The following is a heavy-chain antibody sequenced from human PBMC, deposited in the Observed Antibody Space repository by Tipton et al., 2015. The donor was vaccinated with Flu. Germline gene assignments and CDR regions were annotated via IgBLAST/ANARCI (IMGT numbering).Heavy chain of an antibody. CDR3: ARVGYYAFRD. J-gene: IGHJ4*02. CDR2: MNPDSGKT. Sequence: QLVQSGAEVRKPGASVRVSCKASGYTFTFYNINWVRQATGQGLEWLGWMNPDSGKTGYAQKFQGRVTMSRNTSISTAYMELTGLKSEDTAVYYCARVGYYAFRDWGQGTLVAVSS. V-gene: IGHV1-8*01. D-gene: IGHD2-2*01. CDR1: GYTFTFYN.